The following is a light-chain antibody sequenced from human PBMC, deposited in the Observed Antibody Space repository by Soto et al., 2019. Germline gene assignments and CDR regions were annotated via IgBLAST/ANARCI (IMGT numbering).Light chain of an antibody. CDR3: QQYNFWPRT. CDR1: QSVFSN. V-gene: IGKV3-15*01. J-gene: IGKJ1*01. CDR2: GAS. Sequence: EIVVTQPPATLSVSPGESATLSCRASQSVFSNLAWYQQKPGQAPRLLIYGASTRATDVPARFSGSGSGTEFILTISSLQSEDFAVYYCQQYNFWPRTFGQGTKVEIK.